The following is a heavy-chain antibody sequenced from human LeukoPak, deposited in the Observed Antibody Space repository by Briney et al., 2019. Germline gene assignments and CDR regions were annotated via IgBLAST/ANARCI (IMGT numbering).Heavy chain of an antibody. Sequence: ASVKVSCKASGYTFTGYYMHWVRQAPGQGLEWMGWINPNSGGTKYAQKFQGRVTMTRDTSISTAYMELSRLRSDDTAVYYCARTDLRRGYLSSGWYQRAYYYMDVWGKGTTVTVSS. V-gene: IGHV1-2*02. CDR3: ARTDLRRGYLSSGWYQRAYYYMDV. CDR1: GYTFTGYY. J-gene: IGHJ6*03. CDR2: INPNSGGT. D-gene: IGHD6-19*01.